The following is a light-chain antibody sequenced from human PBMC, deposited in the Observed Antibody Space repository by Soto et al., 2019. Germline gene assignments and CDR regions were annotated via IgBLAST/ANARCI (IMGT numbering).Light chain of an antibody. V-gene: IGLV2-11*01. CDR2: DVS. CDR1: SSDVGGYSY. J-gene: IGLJ3*02. CDR3: CSYAGSYTWV. Sequence: QSVLTQPRSVSGSPGQSVTISCTGTSSDVGGYSYVSWYQQHPGKAPKLIIYDVSKRPSGVPDRFSGSKSGNTASLTISGLQAEDEADYYCCSYAGSYTWVFGGGTQLTVL.